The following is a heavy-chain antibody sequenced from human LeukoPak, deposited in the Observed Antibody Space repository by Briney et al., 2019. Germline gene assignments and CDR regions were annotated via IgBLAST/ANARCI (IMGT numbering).Heavy chain of an antibody. Sequence: SETLSLTCTVSGGSISSSSYYWGWIRQPPGKGLEWIGSIYYSGSTYYNPSLKSRVTISVDTSKNQFSLKLSSVTAADTAVYYCARVLGGYSYGYHMYNWFDPWGQGTLVTVSS. D-gene: IGHD5-18*01. V-gene: IGHV4-39*07. CDR3: ARVLGGYSYGYHMYNWFDP. J-gene: IGHJ5*02. CDR1: GGSISSSSYY. CDR2: IYYSGST.